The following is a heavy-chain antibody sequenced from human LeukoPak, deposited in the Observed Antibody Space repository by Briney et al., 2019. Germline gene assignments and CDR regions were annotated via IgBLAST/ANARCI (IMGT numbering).Heavy chain of an antibody. D-gene: IGHD3-16*01. V-gene: IGHV4-31*03. CDR1: GGSISSGGYY. CDR3: AREVIDPDGGGFYFYYMDV. CDR2: IYYRGST. Sequence: SETLSLTCTDSGGSISSGGYYWTWIRQHPGKGLEWIGYIYYRGSTYYNPSLKSRVTISVDTSKNQFSLKLSFVTAADTALYYCAREVIDPDGGGFYFYYMDVWGKGTTVTVSS. J-gene: IGHJ6*03.